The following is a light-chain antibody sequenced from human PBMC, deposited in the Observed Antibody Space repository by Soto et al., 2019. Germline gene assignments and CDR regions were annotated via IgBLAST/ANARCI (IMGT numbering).Light chain of an antibody. J-gene: IGLJ3*02. CDR1: SSDVGGYDY. Sequence: QSALTQPASVSGSPGQSITISCTGTSSDVGGYDYVSWYQQHPGKAPKLMIYEVNNRPSGVSTRFSGSKSGNTASLTISGLQPEDEADYYCSSYTSKTIWVFGGGTKLTVL. CDR2: EVN. V-gene: IGLV2-14*01. CDR3: SSYTSKTIWV.